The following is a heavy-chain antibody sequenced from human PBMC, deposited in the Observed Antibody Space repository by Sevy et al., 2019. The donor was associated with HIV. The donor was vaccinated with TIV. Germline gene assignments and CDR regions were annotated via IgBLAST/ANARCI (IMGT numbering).Heavy chain of an antibody. CDR3: AREDIRVAGIGYYFHS. D-gene: IGHD6-19*01. CDR1: GFSISGYG. Sequence: GGSLRLSCAASGFSISGYGMHWVRQAPGKGLEWVAVFWFDGTNREYADSVKGRFTMSRDNSKNTLYLQMNSLRVEDTAVYYCAREDIRVAGIGYYFHSWGQGTLVTVSS. J-gene: IGHJ4*02. CDR2: FWFDGTNR. V-gene: IGHV3-33*01.